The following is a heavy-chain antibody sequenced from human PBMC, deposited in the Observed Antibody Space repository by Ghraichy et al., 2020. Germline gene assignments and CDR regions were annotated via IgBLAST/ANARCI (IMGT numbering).Heavy chain of an antibody. J-gene: IGHJ6*03. V-gene: IGHV1-69*13. CDR3: ARVPYCSSTSCYRYYYYYYMDV. CDR1: GGTFSSYA. D-gene: IGHD2-2*01. Sequence: SVKVSCKASGGTFSSYAISWVRQAPGQGLEWMGGIILIFGTANYAQKFQGRVTITADESTSTAYMELSSLRSEDTAVYYCARVPYCSSTSCYRYYYYYYMDVWGKGTTVTVSS. CDR2: IILIFGTA.